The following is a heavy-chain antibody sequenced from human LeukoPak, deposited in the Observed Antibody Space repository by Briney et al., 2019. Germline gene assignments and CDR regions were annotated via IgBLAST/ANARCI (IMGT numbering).Heavy chain of an antibody. CDR2: ISAYNGNT. CDR3: ARDTGFSYGGYYYYYYYMAV. Sequence: GASVKVSCKASGYTFTSYGISWVRQAPGQGLEWMGWISAYNGNTNYAQKLQGRVTMTTDTSTSTAYMELRSLRSDDTAVYYCARDTGFSYGGYYYYYYYMAVWGKGTTVTVSS. V-gene: IGHV1-18*01. J-gene: IGHJ6*03. CDR1: GYTFTSYG. D-gene: IGHD5-18*01.